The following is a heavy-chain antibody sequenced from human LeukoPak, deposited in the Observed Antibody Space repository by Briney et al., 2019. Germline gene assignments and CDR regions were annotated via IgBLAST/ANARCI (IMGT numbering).Heavy chain of an antibody. CDR2: ISYDGSNK. V-gene: IGHV3-30*18. CDR1: GFTFSSYG. D-gene: IGHD3-10*01. CDR3: AKDMSYGSGSRFDY. Sequence: PGRSLRLSCAASGFTFSSYGMHWVRQAPGKGLEWVAVISYDGSNKYYADSVKGRFTISRDNAKNSLYLQMNSLRAEDTALYYCAKDMSYGSGSRFDYWGQGTLVTVSS. J-gene: IGHJ4*02.